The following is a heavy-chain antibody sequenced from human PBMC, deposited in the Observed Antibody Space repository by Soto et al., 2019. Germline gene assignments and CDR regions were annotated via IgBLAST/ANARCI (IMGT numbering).Heavy chain of an antibody. V-gene: IGHV1-18*04. CDR1: SYTFTSYG. D-gene: IGHD3-10*01. J-gene: IGHJ3*02. Sequence: QVQLVQSGTEVKKPGASVKVSCKASSYTFTSYGITWVRQAPGQGLEWMGWASGHDGETNYARNLRGRVTMTTDTFTSTAYMELRNLRSDDTALYYCARDWDYGANDEVLDIWGQGTMVSVTS. CDR3: ARDWDYGANDEVLDI. CDR2: ASGHDGET.